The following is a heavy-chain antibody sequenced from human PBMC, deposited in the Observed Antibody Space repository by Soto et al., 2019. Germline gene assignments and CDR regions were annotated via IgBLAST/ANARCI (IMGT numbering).Heavy chain of an antibody. CDR1: GFTFSDYY. D-gene: IGHD3-3*01. J-gene: IGHJ6*02. CDR2: ISSSGSTI. Sequence: KPGGSLRLSCAASGFTFSDYYMSWIRQAPGKGLEWVSYISSSGSTIYYADSVKGRFTISRDNAKNSLYLQMNSLRAEDTAVYYCASGYDFWSGYTPDYGMDVWGQGTTVTVSS. V-gene: IGHV3-11*01. CDR3: ASGYDFWSGYTPDYGMDV.